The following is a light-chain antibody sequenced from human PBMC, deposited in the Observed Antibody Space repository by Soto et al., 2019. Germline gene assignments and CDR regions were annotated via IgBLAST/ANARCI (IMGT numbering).Light chain of an antibody. V-gene: IGLV2-14*03. CDR1: SSDVGRYNF. Sequence: QSVLTQPASVSGSPGQSITISCTGTSSDVGRYNFVSWYQQHPGNAPKLMIYDVSNRPSGVSNRFSGSKSGNTASLTISGLQAEDEADYYCSSYSISNTYVFGTGTKHTV. CDR2: DVS. CDR3: SSYSISNTYV. J-gene: IGLJ1*01.